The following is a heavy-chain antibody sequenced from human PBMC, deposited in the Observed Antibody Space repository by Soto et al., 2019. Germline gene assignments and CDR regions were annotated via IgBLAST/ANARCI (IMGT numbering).Heavy chain of an antibody. V-gene: IGHV3-30-3*01. D-gene: IGHD7-27*01. CDR1: GFTFSSYA. CDR2: ISHDESNK. Sequence: ESGGGVVQPGRSLRLSCAASGFTFSSYAMHWVRQAPGKGLEWVAVISHDESNKYYADSVKGRFTISRDKSKNTLYLQMNSLRAEDTALYYCVRAWSGEVFDYWGQGTLVTVSS. CDR3: VRAWSGEVFDY. J-gene: IGHJ4*02.